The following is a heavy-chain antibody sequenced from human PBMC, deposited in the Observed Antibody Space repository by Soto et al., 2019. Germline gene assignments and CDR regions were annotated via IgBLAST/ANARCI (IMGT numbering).Heavy chain of an antibody. D-gene: IGHD2-2*02. V-gene: IGHV3-23*01. CDR3: AKEPVVVPAAIPTTDY. CDR2: ISGSGGSI. J-gene: IGHJ4*02. CDR1: GFTFSSYA. Sequence: GGSLRLSCAASGFTFSSYAMSWVRQAPGKGLEWVSAISGSGGSIFYADSVKGRFTISRDISKNTLFLKMNCLRAEDTAVYYCAKEPVVVPAAIPTTDYWGQGTLVTVSS.